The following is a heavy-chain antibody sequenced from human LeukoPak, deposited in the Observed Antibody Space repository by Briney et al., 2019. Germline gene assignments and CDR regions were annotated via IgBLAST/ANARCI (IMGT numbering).Heavy chain of an antibody. CDR1: GGSISSGGYY. J-gene: IGHJ5*02. Sequence: SETLSLTCAVSGGSISSGGYYWSWIRQPAGKGLEWIGRIYTSGSTNYNPSPKSRVTMSVDTSKNQFSLKLSSVTAADTAVYYCARGPFTMLRGADNWFDPWGQGTLVTVSS. CDR3: ARGPFTMLRGADNWFDP. D-gene: IGHD3-10*01. V-gene: IGHV4-61*02. CDR2: IYTSGST.